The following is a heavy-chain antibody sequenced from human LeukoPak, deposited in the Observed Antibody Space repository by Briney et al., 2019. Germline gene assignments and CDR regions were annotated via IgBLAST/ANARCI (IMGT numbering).Heavy chain of an antibody. V-gene: IGHV1-18*01. D-gene: IGHD2-21*01. CDR3: VRGPYICDY. CDR1: GYTFTSYG. J-gene: IGHJ4*02. CDR2: ISAYNGNT. Sequence: ASVKVSCKASGYTFTSYGISWVRQAPGHGLEWLGWISAYNGNTNYVQKLLGRVTMNTDTSPSKAYMELRSLRSDDPAVYYCVRGPYICDYWGQGTLVTVST.